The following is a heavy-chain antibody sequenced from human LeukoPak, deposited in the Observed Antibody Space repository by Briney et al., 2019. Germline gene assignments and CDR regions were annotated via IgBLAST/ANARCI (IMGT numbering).Heavy chain of an antibody. CDR1: GGSFSGYY. CDR2: INHSGST. D-gene: IGHD2-2*02. J-gene: IGHJ4*02. CDR3: ARGGGCSSTSCYSNY. V-gene: IGHV4-34*01. Sequence: PSETLSLTCAVYGGSFSGYYWSWIRQPPGKGLEWIGEINHSGSTNYNPSLKSRVTISVDTSKNQFSLKLSSVTAADTAVYYCARGGGCSSTSCYSNYWGQGTLVTVSS.